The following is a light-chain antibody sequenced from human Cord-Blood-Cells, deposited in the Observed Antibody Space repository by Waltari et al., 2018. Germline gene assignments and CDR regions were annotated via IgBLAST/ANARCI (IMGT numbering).Light chain of an antibody. V-gene: IGKV1-39*01. J-gene: IGKJ4*01. CDR3: QQSYSTPQLT. Sequence: DIQLTQSPSSLSASVGDRVTITCRASQSISSYLNWYQQKPGKPPKILIYAASSLQSGVPSRFSGSGSGTDFTLTISSLQPEDFATYYCQQSYSTPQLTFGGGTKVEIK. CDR2: AAS. CDR1: QSISSY.